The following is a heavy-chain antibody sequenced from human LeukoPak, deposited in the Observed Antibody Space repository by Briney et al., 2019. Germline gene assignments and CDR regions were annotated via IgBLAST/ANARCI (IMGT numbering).Heavy chain of an antibody. V-gene: IGHV3-53*01. D-gene: IGHD5-12*01. CDR3: TRGLEGFTAYDDF. Sequence: GGSLRLSCAASGFTVSSIYMTWVRQAPGKGLELVSLINTGGSTYYADSVKGRFTISRDNSKNTLYLQMNSLKTEDTAVYYCTRGLEGFTAYDDFWGQGTLVTVSS. J-gene: IGHJ4*02. CDR2: INTGGST. CDR1: GFTVSSIY.